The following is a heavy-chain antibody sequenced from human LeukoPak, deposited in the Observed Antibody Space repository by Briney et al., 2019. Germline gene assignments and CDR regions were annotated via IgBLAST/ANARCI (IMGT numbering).Heavy chain of an antibody. V-gene: IGHV1-46*01. J-gene: IGHJ4*02. D-gene: IGHD4-17*01. Sequence: ASVKVSCKASGYTFITYYMHWVRQAPGQGLEWMGVINPSGGNTSYAQKFRARVTMTRDTSTSTLYMELSSLRSEDTAVYYCARGTGLGGDYVSNWGQGTLVTVSS. CDR1: GYTFITYY. CDR2: INPSGGNT. CDR3: ARGTGLGGDYVSN.